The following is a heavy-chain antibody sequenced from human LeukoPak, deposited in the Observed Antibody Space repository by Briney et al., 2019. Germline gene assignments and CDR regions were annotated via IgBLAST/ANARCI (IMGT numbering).Heavy chain of an antibody. CDR1: GYTFTGYY. V-gene: IGHV1-46*01. J-gene: IGHJ6*02. CDR2: INPSGGST. Sequence: ASVKVSCKASGYTFTGYYMHWVRQAPGQGLEWMGIINPSGGSTSYAQKFQGRVPMTRDTSTSTVYMELSSLRSEDTAVYYCAREDSSRLYYYGMDVWGQGTTVTVSS. D-gene: IGHD6-13*01. CDR3: AREDSSRLYYYGMDV.